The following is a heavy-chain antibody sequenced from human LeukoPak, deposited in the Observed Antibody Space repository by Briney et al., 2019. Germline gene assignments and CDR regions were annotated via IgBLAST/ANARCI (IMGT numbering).Heavy chain of an antibody. V-gene: IGHV4-4*07. J-gene: IGHJ5*02. CDR1: GGSISSYY. D-gene: IGHD3-22*01. CDR3: ARQYYYDSSGYYSSWFDP. CDR2: INTSGST. Sequence: SETLSLTCTVSGGSISSYYWTWIRQSAGKGLEWIGRINTSGSTNYNPSLRSRVTMSVNTSKNQFSLKLSSVTAADTAVYYCARQYYYDSSGYYSSWFDPWGQGTLVTVSS.